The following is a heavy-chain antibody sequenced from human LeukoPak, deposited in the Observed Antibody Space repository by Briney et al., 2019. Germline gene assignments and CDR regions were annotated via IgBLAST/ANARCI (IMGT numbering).Heavy chain of an antibody. CDR2: IDVSGGNT. CDR3: AKDVHNLVGVMSY. CDR1: GFTFSSEA. Sequence: PGGSLRLSCAASGFTFSSEAMSWVRQAPGKRLEWVSTIDVSGGNTQYSHPVKGRFTISRDNSKSTLYLQMNSLRAEDTAVYYCAKDVHNLVGVMSYWGQGALVTVS. J-gene: IGHJ4*02. D-gene: IGHD3-16*01. V-gene: IGHV3-23*01.